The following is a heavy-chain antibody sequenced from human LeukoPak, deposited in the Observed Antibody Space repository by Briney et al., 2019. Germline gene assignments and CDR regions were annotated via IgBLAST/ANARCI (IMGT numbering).Heavy chain of an antibody. D-gene: IGHD6-19*01. CDR3: AKDPQWLVLVGVFDY. V-gene: IGHV3-23*01. Sequence: PGGSLRLSCAASGFTFSSYAMSWVRQAPGKGLEWVSAISGSGGSTYYADSVKGRFTISRDNSKNTLYLQMNSLRAEDTAVYYCAKDPQWLVLVGVFDYWGQGTLVTVSS. J-gene: IGHJ4*02. CDR1: GFTFSSYA. CDR2: ISGSGGST.